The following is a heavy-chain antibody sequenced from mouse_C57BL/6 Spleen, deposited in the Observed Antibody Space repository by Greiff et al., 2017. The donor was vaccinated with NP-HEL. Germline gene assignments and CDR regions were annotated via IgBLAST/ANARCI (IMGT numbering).Heavy chain of an antibody. CDR3: ARAAGNYGWYFDV. J-gene: IGHJ1*03. CDR1: GYTFTSYW. V-gene: IGHV1-64*01. D-gene: IGHD2-1*01. Sequence: QVQLKQPGAELVKPGASVKLSCKASGYTFTSYWMHWVKQRPGQGLEWIGMIHPNSGSTNYNEKFKSKATLTVDKSSSTAYMQLSSLTSEDSAVYYCARAAGNYGWYFDVWGTGTTVTVSS. CDR2: IHPNSGST.